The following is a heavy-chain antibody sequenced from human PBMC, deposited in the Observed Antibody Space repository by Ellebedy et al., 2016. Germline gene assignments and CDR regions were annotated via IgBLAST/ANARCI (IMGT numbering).Heavy chain of an antibody. CDR3: ASPFYDNSGYFYALAT. CDR2: VFYSGIT. CDR1: GGSISSYY. D-gene: IGHD3-22*01. Sequence: SETLSLTCTVSGGSISSYYWSWIQQSPGRGLEWIGLVFYSGITNYNPSLKSRVTISIDTSENQFSLKLNSVTAADTAVYYCASPFYDNSGYFYALATWGQGTLVTVSS. J-gene: IGHJ5*02. V-gene: IGHV4-59*01.